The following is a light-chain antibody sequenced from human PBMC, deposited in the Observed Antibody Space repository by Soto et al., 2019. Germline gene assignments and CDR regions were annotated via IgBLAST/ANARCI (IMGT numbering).Light chain of an antibody. CDR2: DVS. Sequence: QSALTQPASVSGSPGQSITISCTGTSSDVGGYNYVSWYQQHPGKAPKLMIYDVSNRPSGVSNRFSGSKSGNTASLTISGLQAEDEADYYCSSYPSSSTHVGFGGGTKLTVL. V-gene: IGLV2-14*01. CDR1: SSDVGGYNY. CDR3: SSYPSSSTHVG. J-gene: IGLJ2*01.